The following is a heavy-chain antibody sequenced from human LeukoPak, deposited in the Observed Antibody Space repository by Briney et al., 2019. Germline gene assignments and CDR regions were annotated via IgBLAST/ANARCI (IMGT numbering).Heavy chain of an antibody. CDR3: ARGHFSNYGYWFDP. V-gene: IGHV1-2*02. J-gene: IGHJ5*02. CDR2: INPNSGGT. CDR1: GYTFTGYY. D-gene: IGHD4-11*01. Sequence: ASVKVSCKASGYTFTGYYMHWVRQAPGQGLEWMGWINPNSGGTSYAQKFQGRVTMTRDTSTSTAYMELSSLRSEDTAVYYCARGHFSNYGYWFDPWGQGTLVTVSS.